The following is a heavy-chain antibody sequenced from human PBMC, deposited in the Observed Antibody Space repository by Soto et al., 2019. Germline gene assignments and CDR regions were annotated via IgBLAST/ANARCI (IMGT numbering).Heavy chain of an antibody. J-gene: IGHJ4*02. CDR3: AKDQGDSSGYYFGDFDY. Sequence: GGSLRLSCAASGFTFSSYGMHWVRQAPGKGLEWVAVISYDGSNKYYADSVKGRLTISRDNSKNTLYLQMNSLRAEDTAVYYCAKDQGDSSGYYFGDFDYWGQGTLVTVSS. CDR1: GFTFSSYG. V-gene: IGHV3-30*18. D-gene: IGHD3-22*01. CDR2: ISYDGSNK.